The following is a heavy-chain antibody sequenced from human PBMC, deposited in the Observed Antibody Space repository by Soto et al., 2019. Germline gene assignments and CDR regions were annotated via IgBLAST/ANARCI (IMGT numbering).Heavy chain of an antibody. CDR2: INNDGTYT. Sequence: GGSLRLSCAASGFTFSSYWMHWVRQAPGKGLVWVSHINNDGTYTRYADSVKGRFTISRDNARNTLYLQMNNLRPEDTAMYYCARINEYNDYWGQGTLVTVSS. J-gene: IGHJ4*02. D-gene: IGHD1-1*01. CDR1: GFTFSSYW. CDR3: ARINEYNDY. V-gene: IGHV3-74*01.